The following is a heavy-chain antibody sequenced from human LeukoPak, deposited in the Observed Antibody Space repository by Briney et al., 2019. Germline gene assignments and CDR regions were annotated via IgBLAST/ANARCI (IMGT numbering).Heavy chain of an antibody. V-gene: IGHV1-69*05. J-gene: IGHJ5*02. CDR3: ATSGYSSSWYNL. Sequence: SVKASCKASGGTFSSYAISWVRQAPGQGLEWMGGIIAIFGTTNYAQKFQGRVTITTDESTSTAYMEMSSLTSEDTAVYYCATSGYSSSWYNLWGQGTLVTVSS. D-gene: IGHD2-15*01. CDR1: GGTFSSYA. CDR2: IIAIFGTT.